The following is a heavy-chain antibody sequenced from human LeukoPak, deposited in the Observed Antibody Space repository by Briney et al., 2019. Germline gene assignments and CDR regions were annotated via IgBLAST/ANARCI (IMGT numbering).Heavy chain of an antibody. CDR2: ISAYNGNT. D-gene: IGHD6-19*01. CDR3: AKGKQWLDQVFDY. Sequence: ASVKVSCKTSGYTFTSYGIDWVRQAPGQGLEWMGWISAYNGNTNYAQKFQGRVTMTIDTSTRTAHMELRSLRSDDTAVYYCAKGKQWLDQVFDYWGQGTLATVSS. V-gene: IGHV1-18*01. CDR1: GYTFTSYG. J-gene: IGHJ4*02.